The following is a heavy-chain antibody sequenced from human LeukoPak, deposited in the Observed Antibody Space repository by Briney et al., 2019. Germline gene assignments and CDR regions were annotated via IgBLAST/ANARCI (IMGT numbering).Heavy chain of an antibody. D-gene: IGHD2-21*02. CDR1: GGTFSSYA. J-gene: IGHJ6*02. Sequence: ASVKVSCKASGGTFSSYAISWVRQAPGQGLEWMGRIIPILGIANYAQKFQGRVTITADKSTSTAYMELCSLRSEDTAVYYCARDRAYCGGDCYSYYYGMDVWGQGTTVTVSS. CDR2: IIPILGIA. V-gene: IGHV1-69*04. CDR3: ARDRAYCGGDCYSYYYGMDV.